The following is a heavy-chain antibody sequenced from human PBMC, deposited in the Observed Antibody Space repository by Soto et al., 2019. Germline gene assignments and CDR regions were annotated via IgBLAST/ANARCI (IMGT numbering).Heavy chain of an antibody. CDR2: INHSGST. J-gene: IGHJ6*02. D-gene: IGHD1-26*01. Sequence: LSLTCAVYGGSFSGYYWSWIRQPPGKGLEWIGEINHSGSTNYNPSLKSRVTISVDTSKNQFSLKLSSVTAADTAVYYCARAHSGSYPTTKYYYYGMDVWGQGTTVTVSS. V-gene: IGHV4-34*01. CDR1: GGSFSGYY. CDR3: ARAHSGSYPTTKYYYYGMDV.